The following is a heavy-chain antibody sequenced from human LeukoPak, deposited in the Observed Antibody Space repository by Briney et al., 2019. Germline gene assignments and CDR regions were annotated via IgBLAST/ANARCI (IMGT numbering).Heavy chain of an antibody. Sequence: GGSLRLSCAASGFTFSSYEMNWVRQAPGKGLEWVSYISSSGSTIYYADSVKGRFTISRDNAKNSLYLQMNSLRAEDTAGYYCAELGIAMIGGVWGKGTTVTISS. CDR3: AELGIAMIGGV. CDR2: ISSSGSTI. V-gene: IGHV3-48*03. J-gene: IGHJ6*04. D-gene: IGHD3-10*02. CDR1: GFTFSSYE.